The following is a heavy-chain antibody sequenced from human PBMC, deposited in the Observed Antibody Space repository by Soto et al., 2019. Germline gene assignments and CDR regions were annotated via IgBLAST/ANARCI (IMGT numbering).Heavy chain of an antibody. Sequence: QVQLVESGGGLAKPGGSLRLSCAASGFTFSDYHMSWIRQAPGKGLEWVSYISSSGSTIYYADSVKGRFTISRDNAKISLYLQMNSLRAEDTAVYFCARKSYYDFWSGPSYYFDYWGQGTLVTVSS. CDR3: ARKSYYDFWSGPSYYFDY. D-gene: IGHD3-3*01. CDR2: ISSSGSTI. V-gene: IGHV3-11*01. CDR1: GFTFSDYH. J-gene: IGHJ4*02.